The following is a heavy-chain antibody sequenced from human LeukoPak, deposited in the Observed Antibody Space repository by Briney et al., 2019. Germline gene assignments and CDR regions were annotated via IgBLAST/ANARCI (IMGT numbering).Heavy chain of an antibody. Sequence: ASETLSLTCTVSGGSITTGAYYWGWIRRRPGKGLEWMGSIYYSGSTYHNPSLRSRVTISIDTSKNQFSLKLSSVTAADTAVYYCASINYFTGGRYYYVLDYWGQGTLVTVSS. CDR3: ASINYFTGGRYYYVLDY. J-gene: IGHJ4*02. CDR2: IYYSGST. D-gene: IGHD3-22*01. CDR1: GGSITTGAYY. V-gene: IGHV4-39*07.